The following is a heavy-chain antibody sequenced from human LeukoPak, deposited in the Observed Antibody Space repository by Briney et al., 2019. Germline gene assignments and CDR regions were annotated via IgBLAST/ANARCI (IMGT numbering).Heavy chain of an antibody. V-gene: IGHV3-21*01. D-gene: IGHD6-6*01. CDR1: GFTFSSYS. CDR2: ISSSSSYM. Sequence: GGSLRLSCAASGFTFSSYSMNWVRQAPGKGLEWVSSISSSSSYMYYADSVKGRFTISRDNAKNSLYLQMNSLRAEDTPGYTCAREIDISSSPRCSDPWAREPWSPSPQ. CDR3: AREIDISSSPRCSDP. J-gene: IGHJ5*02.